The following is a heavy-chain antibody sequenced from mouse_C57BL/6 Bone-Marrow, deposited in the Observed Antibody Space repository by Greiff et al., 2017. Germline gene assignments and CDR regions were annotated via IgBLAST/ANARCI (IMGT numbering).Heavy chain of an antibody. Sequence: QVQLQQPGAELVMPGASVKLSCKASGYTFTSYWMHWVKQRPGQGLEWIGEIDPSDSYTNYNQKFKGKSTFTVDKSSSTAYMQLSSLTSEDSAVYYCARSVVGAMDYWGQGTSVTVSS. D-gene: IGHD1-1*01. CDR1: GYTFTSYW. CDR3: ARSVVGAMDY. J-gene: IGHJ4*01. V-gene: IGHV1-69*01. CDR2: IDPSDSYT.